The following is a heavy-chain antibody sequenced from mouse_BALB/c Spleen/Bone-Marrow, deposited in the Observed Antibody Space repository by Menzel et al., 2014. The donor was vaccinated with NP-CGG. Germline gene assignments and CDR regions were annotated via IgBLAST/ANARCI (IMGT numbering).Heavy chain of an antibody. CDR2: INPSTGYT. D-gene: IGHD2-1*01. V-gene: IGHV1-7*01. CDR3: ARGNPLYAMDY. Sequence: VQVVESGAELAKPGASVKMSCKASGYTFTSYWMHWVKQRPGQGLEWIGYINPSTGYTDYNQKFNDKATLTADKSSSTAYMQLSSLTSKDSAAYYCARGNPLYAMDYWGQGTSVTVSS. CDR1: GYTFTSYW. J-gene: IGHJ4*01.